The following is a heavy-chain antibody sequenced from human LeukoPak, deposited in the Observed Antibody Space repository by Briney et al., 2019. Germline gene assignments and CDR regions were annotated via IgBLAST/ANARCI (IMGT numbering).Heavy chain of an antibody. V-gene: IGHV4-31*03. J-gene: IGHJ4*02. D-gene: IGHD5-24*01. CDR2: IYYSGRT. Sequence: SETLSLTCNVSGVSITTGSYYWTWIRQHPGKGLEWIGFIYYSGRTDYSPSFKSRAAISLDTSKNQFSLKLNSVTAADTAVYYCARRRRDGYNFYFDFWGQGSLVAVSS. CDR3: ARRRRDGYNFYFDF. CDR1: GVSITTGSYY.